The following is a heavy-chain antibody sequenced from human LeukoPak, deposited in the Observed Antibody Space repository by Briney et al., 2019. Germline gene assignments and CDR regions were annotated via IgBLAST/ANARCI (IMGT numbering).Heavy chain of an antibody. CDR3: ARRGEIGSGYVDF. CDR2: VYYTGRT. CDR1: GGSISSPSYY. Sequence: NPSETLSLTCTVSGGSISSPSYYWGWVRQSPGKGLEWIGSVYYTGRTDYNPSLESRVIMSMDTSKNQYFMRLNSVTATDTAVYYCARRGEIGSGYVDFWSQGTLVTVSS. D-gene: IGHD3-9*01. V-gene: IGHV4-39*01. J-gene: IGHJ4*02.